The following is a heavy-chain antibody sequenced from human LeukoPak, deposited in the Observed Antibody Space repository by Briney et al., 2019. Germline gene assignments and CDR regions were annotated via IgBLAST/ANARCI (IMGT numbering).Heavy chain of an antibody. CDR1: GDSVSSNTAA. CDR3: ARQYSSGWYYYYGLDV. V-gene: IGHV6-1*01. D-gene: IGHD6-19*01. Sequence: SQTLSLTCAISGDSVSSNTAAWNWIRQSPSRGLEWLGRTYYRSKWYNDYAVSVKSRITINPDTSKNQFSLQLNSVTPEDVAVYYCARQYSSGWYYYYGLDVWGKGTTVTVSS. CDR2: TYYRSKWYN. J-gene: IGHJ6*04.